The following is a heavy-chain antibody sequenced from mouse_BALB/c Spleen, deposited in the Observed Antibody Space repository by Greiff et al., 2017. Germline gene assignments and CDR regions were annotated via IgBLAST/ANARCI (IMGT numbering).Heavy chain of an antibody. CDR2: ILPGSGST. CDR1: GYTFSSYW. D-gene: IGHD2-10*02. V-gene: IGHV1-9*01. Sequence: VQLQQSGAELMKPGASVKISCKATGYTFSSYWIEWVKQRPGHGLEWIGEILPGSGSTNYNEKFKGKATFTADTSSNTAYMQLSSLTSEDSAVYYCARSEYGNYVGWYFDVWGAGTTVTVSS. J-gene: IGHJ1*01. CDR3: ARSEYGNYVGWYFDV.